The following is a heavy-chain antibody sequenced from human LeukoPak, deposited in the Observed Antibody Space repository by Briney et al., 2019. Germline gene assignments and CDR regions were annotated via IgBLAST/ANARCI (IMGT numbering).Heavy chain of an antibody. Sequence: SETLSLTCTVSGGSISSYYWSWIRQPPGKGLEWIGEINHSGSTNYNPSLKSRVTISVDTSKNQFSLKLSSVTAADTAVYYCARGGWFGESPFDYWGQGTLVTVSS. D-gene: IGHD3-10*01. V-gene: IGHV4-34*01. CDR1: GGSISSYY. CDR3: ARGGWFGESPFDY. CDR2: INHSGST. J-gene: IGHJ4*02.